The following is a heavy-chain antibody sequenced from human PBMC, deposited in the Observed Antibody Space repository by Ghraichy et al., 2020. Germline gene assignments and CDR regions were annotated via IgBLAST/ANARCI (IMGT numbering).Heavy chain of an antibody. CDR2: ISGSGGST. Sequence: LSLTCAASGFTFSSYAMSWVRQAPGKGLEWVSAISGSGGSTYYADSVKGRFTISRDNSKNTLYLQMNSLRAEDTAVYYCATDSSSWYRTDYYYYGMDVWGQGTTVTVSS. V-gene: IGHV3-23*01. CDR3: ATDSSSWYRTDYYYYGMDV. CDR1: GFTFSSYA. D-gene: IGHD6-13*01. J-gene: IGHJ6*02.